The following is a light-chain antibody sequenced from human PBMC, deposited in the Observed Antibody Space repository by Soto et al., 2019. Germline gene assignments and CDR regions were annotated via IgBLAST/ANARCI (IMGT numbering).Light chain of an antibody. CDR2: GAS. V-gene: IGKV3-15*01. J-gene: IGKJ5*01. CDR1: QSVTSN. Sequence: EIVMTQSPATLSVSPGERTTLSCRSSQSVTSNLAWYQQKPCQAPRLLIHGASARATGIAARFSGSGSGTEFTLTISSLQSEDFAVYYCHQYDNWPKTFGQGTRLEIK. CDR3: HQYDNWPKT.